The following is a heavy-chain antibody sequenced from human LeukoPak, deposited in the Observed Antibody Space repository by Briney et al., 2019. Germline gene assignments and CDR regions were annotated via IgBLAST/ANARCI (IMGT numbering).Heavy chain of an antibody. CDR3: ARRTAAAATELDC. V-gene: IGHV4-30-4*01. Sequence: SETLSLTCTVSGGSISSGDYYWSWIRQPPGRGLEWIGYIYYSGSTYYNPSLKSRVTISVDTSKNQFSLKLSSVTAADTAVYYCARRTAAAATELDCWGQGTLVTVSS. CDR1: GGSISSGDYY. J-gene: IGHJ4*02. CDR2: IYYSGST. D-gene: IGHD6-13*01.